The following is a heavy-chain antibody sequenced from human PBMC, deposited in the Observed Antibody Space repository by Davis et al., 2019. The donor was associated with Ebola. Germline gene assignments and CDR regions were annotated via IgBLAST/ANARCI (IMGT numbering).Heavy chain of an antibody. Sequence: SETLSLTCTVSGGSISSYYWSWIRQPPGKGLEWIGYIYYSGNTYYNPSLESRVTISIDTSKNQFSLKLSSVTAADTAVYYCARQDYDFWSGYYSPNWFDPWGQGTLVTVSS. CDR2: IYYSGNT. D-gene: IGHD3-3*01. CDR3: ARQDYDFWSGYYSPNWFDP. V-gene: IGHV4-59*08. CDR1: GGSISSYY. J-gene: IGHJ5*02.